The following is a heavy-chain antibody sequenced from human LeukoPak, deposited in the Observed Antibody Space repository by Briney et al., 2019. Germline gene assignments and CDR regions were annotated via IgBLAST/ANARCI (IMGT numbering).Heavy chain of an antibody. J-gene: IGHJ6*03. D-gene: IGHD2-2*01. Sequence: SETLSLTCAVYGGSFSGYYWSWIRQPPGKGLEWIGEINHSGSTNYNPSLKSRVTISVDTSKNQFSLKLSSVTAADTAVYYCARQRYCSSTSCYSAYYYMDVWGKGTTVTVSS. V-gene: IGHV4-34*01. CDR1: GGSFSGYY. CDR2: INHSGST. CDR3: ARQRYCSSTSCYSAYYYMDV.